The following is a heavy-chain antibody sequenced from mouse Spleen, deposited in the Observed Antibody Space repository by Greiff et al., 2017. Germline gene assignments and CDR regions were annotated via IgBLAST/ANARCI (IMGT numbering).Heavy chain of an antibody. Sequence: EVKVEESGGGLVQPGGSLKLSCATSGFTFSDYYMYWVRQTPEKRLEWVAYISNGGGSTYYPDTVKGRFTISRDNAKNTLYLQMSRLKSEDTAMYYCARGGQVDYWGQGTSVTLSS. V-gene: IGHV5-12*02. J-gene: IGHJ4*01. CDR3: ARGGQVDY. D-gene: IGHD3-3*01. CDR2: ISNGGGST. CDR1: GFTFSDYY.